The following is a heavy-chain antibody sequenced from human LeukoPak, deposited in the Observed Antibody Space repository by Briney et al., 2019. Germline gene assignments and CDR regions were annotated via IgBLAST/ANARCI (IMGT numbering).Heavy chain of an antibody. CDR3: ARDRSGGGVTGPFDY. CDR1: GYTFTRDA. Sequence: ASVKVSCKASGYTFTRDAINWVRQAPGQGLECMGWINTNTGNPTYAQGFTGRFVFSLDTSVSTAYLQINSLKAEDTAVYCCARDRSGGGVTGPFDYWGQETLVTVSS. V-gene: IGHV7-4-1*02. D-gene: IGHD3-10*01. CDR2: INTNTGNP. J-gene: IGHJ4*02.